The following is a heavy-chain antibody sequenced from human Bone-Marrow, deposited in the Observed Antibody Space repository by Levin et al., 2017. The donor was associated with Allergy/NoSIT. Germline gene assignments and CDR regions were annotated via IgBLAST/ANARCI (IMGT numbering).Heavy chain of an antibody. J-gene: IGHJ5*02. Sequence: GESLKISCAASGFTFSSYPMNWVRQAPGKGLEWVSYISSSSSTRYYADSVKGRFTISRDNAKNSLYLQMNSLTDEDTAVYYCARDTSRAAFDPWGQGTLVTVSS. V-gene: IGHV3-48*02. D-gene: IGHD1-1*01. CDR1: GFTFSSYP. CDR3: ARDTSRAAFDP. CDR2: ISSSSSTR.